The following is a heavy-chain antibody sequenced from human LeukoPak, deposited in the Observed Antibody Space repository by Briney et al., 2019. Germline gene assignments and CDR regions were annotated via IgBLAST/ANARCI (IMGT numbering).Heavy chain of an antibody. CDR3: ARGAATGTSRFDY. CDR2: ISYDGSNK. V-gene: IGHV3-30*03. Sequence: PGRSLRLSCAASGFTFSSYGMHWVRQAPGKGLEWVAVISYDGSNKYYADSVKGRFTISRDNSKNTLYLQMNSLRAEDTAVYYCARGAATGTSRFDYWGQGTLVTVSS. CDR1: GFTFSSYG. D-gene: IGHD6-13*01. J-gene: IGHJ4*02.